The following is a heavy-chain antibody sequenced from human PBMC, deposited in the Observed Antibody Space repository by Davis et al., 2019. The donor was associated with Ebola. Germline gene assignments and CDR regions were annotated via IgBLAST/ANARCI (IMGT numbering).Heavy chain of an antibody. Sequence: GSLRLSCTVSACSITSSSYYWGWIRQPPGKGLEWIESIYYSGSTYYNPSLKSRVTISVDTSKNQFSLKLSSVTAADTAVYYCARSISVVVPDAFDIWGQGTMVTVSS. CDR3: ARSISVVVPDAFDI. D-gene: IGHD2-15*01. CDR2: IYYSGST. CDR1: ACSITSSSYY. J-gene: IGHJ3*02. V-gene: IGHV4-39*01.